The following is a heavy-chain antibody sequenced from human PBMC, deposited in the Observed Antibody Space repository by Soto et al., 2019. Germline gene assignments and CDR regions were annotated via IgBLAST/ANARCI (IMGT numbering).Heavy chain of an antibody. CDR2: ISSSSSTI. CDR1: GFTFSSYS. D-gene: IGHD5-18*01. V-gene: IGHV3-48*01. CDR3: ARVAQLWLSAAFDI. Sequence: EVQLVESGGGLVQPGGSLRLSCAASGFTFSSYSMNWVRQAPGKGLEWVSYISSSSSTIYYADSVKGRFTISRDNAKNSLYLQMNSLRAEDTAVYYCARVAQLWLSAAFDIWGQGTMVTVSS. J-gene: IGHJ3*02.